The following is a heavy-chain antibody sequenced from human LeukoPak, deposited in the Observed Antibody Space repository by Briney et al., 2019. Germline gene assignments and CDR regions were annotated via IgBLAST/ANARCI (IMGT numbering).Heavy chain of an antibody. CDR2: IRYDGSNK. CDR3: TRMGGGDLRDYYYYMDV. V-gene: IGHV3-30*02. CDR1: GFTFSSYG. D-gene: IGHD4-17*01. Sequence: GGSLRLSCAASGFTFSSYGMHWVRQAPGKGLEWVAFIRYDGSNKYYADSVKGRFTISRDNSKNTLYLQMNSLRAEDTAVYYCTRMGGGDLRDYYYYMDVWGKGTTVTVSS. J-gene: IGHJ6*03.